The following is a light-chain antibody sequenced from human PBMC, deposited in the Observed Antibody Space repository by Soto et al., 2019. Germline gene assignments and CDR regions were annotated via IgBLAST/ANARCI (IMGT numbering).Light chain of an antibody. V-gene: IGKV1-5*03. CDR3: QQYNGYPLT. CDR2: KAS. Sequence: DIQMTQSPSTLSASVGDRVTITCRASQSISSWWAWYQQKPGKAPKLLIYKASSLESGVPSRFSGSGTGTEFTVTISSLQPDDIATYYCQQYNGYPLTFGGGTKVVTK. CDR1: QSISSW. J-gene: IGKJ4*01.